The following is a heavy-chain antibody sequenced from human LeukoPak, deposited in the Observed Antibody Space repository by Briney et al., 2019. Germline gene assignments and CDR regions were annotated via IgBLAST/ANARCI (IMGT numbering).Heavy chain of an antibody. D-gene: IGHD2-2*01. Sequence: VASVKVSCKASRYTFTGYYMHWVRQAPGQGLEWMGWINPNRGGTNYAQKFQGRVTMTRDTSISTAYMELSRLRSDDTAVYYCARLPYCSSTSCYLAPDDYYYYGMDVWGQGTTVTVSS. CDR3: ARLPYCSSTSCYLAPDDYYYYGMDV. CDR2: INPNRGGT. CDR1: RYTFTGYY. J-gene: IGHJ6*02. V-gene: IGHV1-2*02.